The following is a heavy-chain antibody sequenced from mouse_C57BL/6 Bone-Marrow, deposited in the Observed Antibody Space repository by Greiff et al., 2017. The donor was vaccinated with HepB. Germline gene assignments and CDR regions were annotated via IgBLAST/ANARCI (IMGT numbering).Heavy chain of an antibody. V-gene: IGHV5-2*01. CDR2: INSDGGST. CDR1: EYEFPSHD. Sequence: EVNVVESGGGLVQPGESLKLSCESNEYEFPSHDMSWVRKTPEKRLELVAAINSDGGSTYYPDTMERRFIISRDNTKKTLYLQMSSLRSEDTALYYCARHGYGSSSSYYAMDYWGQGTSVTVSS. J-gene: IGHJ4*01. CDR3: ARHGYGSSSSYYAMDY. D-gene: IGHD1-1*01.